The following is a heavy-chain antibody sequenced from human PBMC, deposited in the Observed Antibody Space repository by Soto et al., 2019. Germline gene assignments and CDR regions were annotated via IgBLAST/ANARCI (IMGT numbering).Heavy chain of an antibody. CDR3: ARHKNPRYYFDY. CDR1: GGSISSGSYY. Sequence: QLQLQESGPGLVKPSETLSLTCTVSGGSISSGSYYWGWIRQPPGKGLEWIGSIYYSGSTYYNPSLKSRVTRSIDTSKNQFSLKLSSVTAADTAVYYCARHKNPRYYFDYWGQGTLVTVSS. CDR2: IYYSGST. J-gene: IGHJ4*02. D-gene: IGHD3-3*01. V-gene: IGHV4-39*01.